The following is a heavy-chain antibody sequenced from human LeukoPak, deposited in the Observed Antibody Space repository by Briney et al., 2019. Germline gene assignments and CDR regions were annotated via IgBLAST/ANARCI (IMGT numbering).Heavy chain of an antibody. CDR2: VSNDGTKK. Sequence: PGRSLRLSCAASGFTFSAYGMHWVRQAPGKGLEWVAVVSNDGTKKDYADSVKGRFIISRDNSKNTLYLQMNSLRAEDTAVYYCARGTAMDIWGQGTLVTVSS. CDR1: GFTFSAYG. V-gene: IGHV3-30*03. J-gene: IGHJ4*02. D-gene: IGHD5-18*01. CDR3: ARGTAMDI.